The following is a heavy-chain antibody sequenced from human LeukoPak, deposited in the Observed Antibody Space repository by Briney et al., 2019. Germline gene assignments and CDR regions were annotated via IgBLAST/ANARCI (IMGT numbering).Heavy chain of an antibody. CDR3: ARGVELTGYSDY. V-gene: IGHV3-53*01. CDR2: IYSGGST. Sequence: GGSLRLSRAAPGFTVSSNYMSWVRQAPGKGLEWVSVIYSGGSTYYADSVKGRFTISRDNAKNSLYLQMNSLRAEDTAVYYCARGVELTGYSDYWGRGTLVTVSS. CDR1: GFTVSSNY. J-gene: IGHJ4*02. D-gene: IGHD3-9*01.